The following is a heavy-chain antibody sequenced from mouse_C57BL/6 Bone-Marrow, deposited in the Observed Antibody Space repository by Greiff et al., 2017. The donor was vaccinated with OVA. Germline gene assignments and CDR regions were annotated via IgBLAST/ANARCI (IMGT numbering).Heavy chain of an antibody. CDR1: GYTFTSYW. Sequence: QVQLQQPGAELVMPGASVKLSCKASGYTFTSYWMHWVKQRPGQGLEWIGEIDPSDSYTNYNQKFKGKSTLTVDKSSSTAYMQLSSLTSEDSAVYYCARGGSSGPGYAMDYWGQGTSVTVAS. J-gene: IGHJ4*01. D-gene: IGHD1-1*01. CDR3: ARGGSSGPGYAMDY. CDR2: IDPSDSYT. V-gene: IGHV1-69*01.